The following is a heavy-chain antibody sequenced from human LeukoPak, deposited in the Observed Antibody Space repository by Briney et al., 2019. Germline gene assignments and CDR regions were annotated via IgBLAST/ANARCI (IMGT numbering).Heavy chain of an antibody. CDR3: ARGGRERGFDY. Sequence: GGSLRLSCAASGFTFINYWMHWVRQAPGKGLVWVSRINSDESSTNYADSVMGRFTISRDNAKNTLYLQMNSLRAEDTAVYYCARGGRERGFDYWGRGTLVTVSS. V-gene: IGHV3-74*01. D-gene: IGHD5-24*01. J-gene: IGHJ4*02. CDR1: GFTFINYW. CDR2: INSDESST.